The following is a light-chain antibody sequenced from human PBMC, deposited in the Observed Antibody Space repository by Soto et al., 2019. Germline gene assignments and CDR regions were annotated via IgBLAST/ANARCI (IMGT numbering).Light chain of an antibody. V-gene: IGLV6-57*01. Sequence: LTQPHSVSESPGKTVTISCTGSSGSNFVQWSHQRPGSFPTTVIYENDRRPSGVPDRFSGSIDSSSNSASLTISGLQAEDEADYYCSSFTSRFTFVFGTGTKLTVL. CDR1: SGSNF. CDR2: END. J-gene: IGLJ1*01. CDR3: SSFTSRFTFV.